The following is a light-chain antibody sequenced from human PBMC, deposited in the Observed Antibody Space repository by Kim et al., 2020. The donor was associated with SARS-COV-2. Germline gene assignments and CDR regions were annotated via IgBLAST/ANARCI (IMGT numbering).Light chain of an antibody. V-gene: IGKV3-20*01. CDR3: QQYGTAVLT. J-gene: IGKJ4*01. CDR1: QSLASNY. CDR2: AVS. Sequence: PGERATLSCRASQSLASNYLAWYQQKXGRAPRLLIYAVSDRATGIPDRFSGSGSGTDFSLTISRLEPEDFAVYYCQQYGTAVLTFGGGTKV.